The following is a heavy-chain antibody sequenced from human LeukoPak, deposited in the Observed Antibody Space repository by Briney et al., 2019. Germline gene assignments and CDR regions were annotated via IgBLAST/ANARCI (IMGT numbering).Heavy chain of an antibody. V-gene: IGHV3-23*01. CDR3: AKGLAYGSGSFYLDS. Sequence: GGSLRLSCAASGFTFSSYAMSWVRQAPGKGLEWVSAISGSGGSTYYADSVKGRFTISRDNSKNTLYLQMNSLRDEDSAVYFCAKGLAYGSGSFYLDSWGQGTLVTVSS. CDR1: GFTFSSYA. J-gene: IGHJ4*02. D-gene: IGHD3-10*01. CDR2: ISGSGGST.